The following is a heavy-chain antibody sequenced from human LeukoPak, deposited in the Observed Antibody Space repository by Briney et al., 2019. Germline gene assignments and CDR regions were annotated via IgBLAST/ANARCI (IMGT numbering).Heavy chain of an antibody. V-gene: IGHV4-39*07. CDR1: GGSISTTTNS. Sequence: SETLSLTCNVSGGSISTTTNSWGWAWIRQRPTKGLEWIGSIYYGGSPYYTSSLKSRVTISVDTSKNQFSLKLTSVTAADTAVYYCAKSNGYGLVDIWGQGTMVTVSS. J-gene: IGHJ3*02. CDR2: IYYGGSP. D-gene: IGHD3-10*01. CDR3: AKSNGYGLVDI.